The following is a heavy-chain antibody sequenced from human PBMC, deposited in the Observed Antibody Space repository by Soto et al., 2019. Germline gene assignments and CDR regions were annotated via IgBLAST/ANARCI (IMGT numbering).Heavy chain of an antibody. CDR3: ARGLRIAAAGTGFDY. V-gene: IGHV1-69*02. Sequence: QVQLVQSGAEVKKPGSSVKVSCKASGGTFSSYSISWVRQAPGQGLEWMGRIIPILGIANYAQKFQGRVTITAVKSTSTAYMELSSLRSEDTAVYYCARGLRIAAAGTGFDYWGQGTLVTVSS. D-gene: IGHD6-13*01. CDR1: GGTFSSYS. J-gene: IGHJ4*02. CDR2: IIPILGIA.